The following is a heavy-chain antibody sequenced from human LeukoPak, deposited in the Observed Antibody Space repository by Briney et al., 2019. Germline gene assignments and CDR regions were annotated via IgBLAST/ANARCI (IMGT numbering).Heavy chain of an antibody. CDR3: ARPFNPPGNYGAPQVAFDI. V-gene: IGHV4-39*01. CDR2: IYYSGST. J-gene: IGHJ3*02. CDR1: GGSISSSSYY. D-gene: IGHD4-17*01. Sequence: MSSETLSLTCTVSGGSISSSSYYWGWIRQPPGKGLEWIGSIYYSGSTYYNPSLKSRVTISVDTSKNQFSLKLSSVTAADTAVYYCARPFNPPGNYGAPQVAFDIWGQGTMVTVSS.